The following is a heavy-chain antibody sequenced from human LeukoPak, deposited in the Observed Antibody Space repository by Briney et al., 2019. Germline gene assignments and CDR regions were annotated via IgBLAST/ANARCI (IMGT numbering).Heavy chain of an antibody. J-gene: IGHJ6*02. Sequence: SETLSLTCTVSGGSISSYYWSWIRQPPVKGLEWIGYIYYSGSTNYNPSLKSRVTISVDTSKNQFSLKLSSVTAADTAVYYCARVRYDFWSGPHSMDVWGQGTTVTVSS. V-gene: IGHV4-59*01. CDR1: GGSISSYY. CDR3: ARVRYDFWSGPHSMDV. D-gene: IGHD3-3*01. CDR2: IYYSGST.